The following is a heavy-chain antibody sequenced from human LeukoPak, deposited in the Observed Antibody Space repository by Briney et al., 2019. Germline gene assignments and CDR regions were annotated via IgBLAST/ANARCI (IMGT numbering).Heavy chain of an antibody. CDR2: ISGSGGTT. CDR3: AKDSGIIITFGGEFDI. V-gene: IGHV3-23*01. Sequence: HSGGSLRLSCAASGFTFSSFAMNWVRQAPGKGLEWVSSISGSGGTTYYADSVKGRFTISRDNSKNTLYLQMNSLRAEDTAVYYCAKDSGIIITFGGEFDIWGQGTMVTVSS. CDR1: GFTFSSFA. J-gene: IGHJ3*02. D-gene: IGHD3-16*01.